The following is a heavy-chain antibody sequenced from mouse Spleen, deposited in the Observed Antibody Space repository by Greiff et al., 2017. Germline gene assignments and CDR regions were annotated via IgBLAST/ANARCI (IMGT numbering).Heavy chain of an antibody. CDR1: GFSLTSYG. D-gene: IGHD2-4*01. CDR2: IWSGGST. V-gene: IGHV2-2*01. J-gene: IGHJ3*01. Sequence: VKLQESGPGLVQPSQSLSITCTVSGFSLTSYGVHWVRQSPGKGLEWLGVIWSGGSTDYNAAFISRLSISKDNSKSQVFFKMNSLQADDTAIYYCARPYDYDWFAFWGQGTLVTVSA. CDR3: ARPYDYDWFAF.